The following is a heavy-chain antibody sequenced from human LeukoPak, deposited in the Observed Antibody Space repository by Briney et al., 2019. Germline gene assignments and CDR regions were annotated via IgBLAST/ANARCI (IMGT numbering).Heavy chain of an antibody. D-gene: IGHD1-14*01. V-gene: IGHV4-34*01. J-gene: IGHJ4*02. CDR2: INHSGST. CDR3: ARARQLPLKNQYYFDY. Sequence: PSETLSLTCAVYGGSFGGYYWSWIRQPPGKGLEWIGEINHSGSTNYNPSLKSRVTISVDTSKNQFSLKLSSVTAADTAVYYCARARQLPLKNQYYFDYWGQGTLVTVSS. CDR1: GGSFGGYY.